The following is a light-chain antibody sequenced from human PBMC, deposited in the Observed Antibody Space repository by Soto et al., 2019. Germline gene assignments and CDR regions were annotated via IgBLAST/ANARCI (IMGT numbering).Light chain of an antibody. CDR1: QSVLYSSNNKNY. CDR3: QQYYSTPQT. V-gene: IGKV4-1*01. CDR2: WAS. J-gene: IGKJ1*01. Sequence: DIVMTQSPDSLAVSLGERATINCKSSQSVLYSSNNKNYLAWYQQKPGQPPKLLIYWASTPESGVPDRFSGSGSGTDFTLTISSLQAEDVAVYYCQQYYSTPQTFGQGTKVDIK.